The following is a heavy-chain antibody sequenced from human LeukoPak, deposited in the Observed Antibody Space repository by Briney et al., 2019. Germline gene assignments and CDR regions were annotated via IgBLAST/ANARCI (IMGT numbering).Heavy chain of an antibody. Sequence: GGSLRLSCAASGFTFSSYGMHWVRQAPGKGLEWVAVVSYDGSNKYYTDSMKGRFTISRDNSKNTPYLQMNSLRTEDTAIYYCAQEDYDGSGSYLGGWGQGTLVTVSS. D-gene: IGHD3-10*01. CDR2: VSYDGSNK. J-gene: IGHJ4*02. V-gene: IGHV3-30*18. CDR3: AQEDYDGSGSYLGG. CDR1: GFTFSSYG.